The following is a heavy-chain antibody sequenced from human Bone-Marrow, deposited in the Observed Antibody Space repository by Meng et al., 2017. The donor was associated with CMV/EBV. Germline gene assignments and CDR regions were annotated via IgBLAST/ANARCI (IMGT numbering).Heavy chain of an antibody. CDR1: GGSISSSSYY. D-gene: IGHD4-11*01. CDR3: AKEQWPFYSNYGSDSSFDY. Sequence: GGSLRLSCTVSGGSISSSSYYWGWIRQPPGKGLEWVAFIRYDGSNKYYADSVKGRFTISRDNSKNTLYLQMNSLRAEDTAVYYCAKEQWPFYSNYGSDSSFDYWGQGTLVTVSS. J-gene: IGHJ4*02. V-gene: IGHV3-30*02. CDR2: IRYDGSNK.